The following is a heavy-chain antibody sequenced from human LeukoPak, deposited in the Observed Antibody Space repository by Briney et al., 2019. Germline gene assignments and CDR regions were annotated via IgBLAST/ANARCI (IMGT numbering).Heavy chain of an antibody. D-gene: IGHD2-15*01. CDR3: ARGLESCSSGSCFKD. V-gene: IGHV3-53*01. CDR1: GFIVSSNY. CDR2: IYSSGST. Sequence: PGGSLILSCAASGFIVSSNYMSWVRQAPGKGLEWVSLIYSSGSTYYTASVKGRFTISRDHSKNTLYLQMNSLRAEDAALHYCARGLESCSSGSCFKDWGQGTLVTVSS. J-gene: IGHJ4*02.